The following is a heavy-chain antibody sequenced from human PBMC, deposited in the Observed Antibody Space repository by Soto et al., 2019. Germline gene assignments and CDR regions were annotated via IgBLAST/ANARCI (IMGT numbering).Heavy chain of an antibody. J-gene: IGHJ4*02. Sequence: EVQLLESGGGLVQPGGSRRLSCAAAGFTFSSYAMSWVRQAPGKGLEWVSAISGSGGSTYYADSVKGRFTISRDNSKNTLYLQMNSLRAEDTAVYYCAKGGPYYYDSSCYYDYWGQGTLVTVSS. CDR2: ISGSGGST. V-gene: IGHV3-23*01. CDR3: AKGGPYYYDSSCYYDY. D-gene: IGHD3-22*01. CDR1: GFTFSSYA.